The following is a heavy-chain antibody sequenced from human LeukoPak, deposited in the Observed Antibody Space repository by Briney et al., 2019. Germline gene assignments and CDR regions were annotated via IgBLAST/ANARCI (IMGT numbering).Heavy chain of an antibody. Sequence: GGSLRLSCAASTINFSDYGMAWVRQAPGRGLEWVSTINPTGVRTYYADSVRGRFTISRDNSKNTVFLQINSLRVEDTAIYYCARDQPHAASWFDPWGQGTLVTVSS. CDR2: INPTGVRT. D-gene: IGHD2-2*01. V-gene: IGHV3-23*01. J-gene: IGHJ5*02. CDR1: TINFSDYG. CDR3: ARDQPHAASWFDP.